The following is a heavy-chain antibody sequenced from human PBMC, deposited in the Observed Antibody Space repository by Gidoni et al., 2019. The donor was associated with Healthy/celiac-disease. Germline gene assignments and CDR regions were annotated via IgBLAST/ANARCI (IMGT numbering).Heavy chain of an antibody. CDR2: INSDGSST. CDR1: GFTFSSYG. D-gene: IGHD2-21*02. CDR3: ARGEVVTAPFDY. V-gene: IGHV3-74*01. Sequence: EVQLVESGGGLVQPGGSLRLSCAASGFTFSSYGLHWVRQAPGKGLVWVSRINSDGSSTSYADSVKGRFTISRDNAKNTLYLQMNSLRAEDTAVYYCARGEVVTAPFDYWGQGTLVTVSS. J-gene: IGHJ4*02.